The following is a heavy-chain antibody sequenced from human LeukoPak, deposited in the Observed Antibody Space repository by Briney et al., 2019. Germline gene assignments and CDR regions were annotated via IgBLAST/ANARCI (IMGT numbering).Heavy chain of an antibody. CDR3: ARVSFGTTGTTSFGFDP. J-gene: IGHJ5*02. CDR2: MNPNSGNT. D-gene: IGHD1-1*01. CDR1: GYTFTSYD. V-gene: IGHV1-8*03. Sequence: ASVTVSCKASGYTFTSYDINWVRQATGQGLEWMGWMNPNSGNTGYAQKFQGRVTITRNTSISTAYMELSSLRSEDTAVYYCARVSFGTTGTTSFGFDPWGQGTLVTVSS.